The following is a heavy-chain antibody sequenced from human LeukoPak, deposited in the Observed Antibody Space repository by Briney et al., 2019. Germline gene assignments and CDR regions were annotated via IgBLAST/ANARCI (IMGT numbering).Heavy chain of an antibody. CDR3: ARNYYDSSGYYVDY. CDR2: IWYDGSNK. Sequence: PGRSLRLSCAASGFTFSSYGMHWVRQVPGKGLEWVAVIWYDGSNKYYADSVKGRFTISRDNSKNTLYLQMNSLRAEDTAVYYCARNYYDSSGYYVDYWGQGTLVTVSS. V-gene: IGHV3-33*01. D-gene: IGHD3-22*01. CDR1: GFTFSSYG. J-gene: IGHJ4*02.